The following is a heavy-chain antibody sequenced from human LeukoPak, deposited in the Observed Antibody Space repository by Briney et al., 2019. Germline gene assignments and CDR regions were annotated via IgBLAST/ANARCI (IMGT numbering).Heavy chain of an antibody. CDR1: GYSFTSYW. CDR2: IYPGDSDT. J-gene: IGHJ6*04. D-gene: IGHD2-21*02. Sequence: GEPLKISCKGSGYSFTSYWTGWVRQMPGKGLEWMGIIYPGDSDTRYRPSFQGQVTISADKSTSTGYLQWSSLKASDTAMYYCARHAYCGGDCYSPADVWGKGTTVTVSS. V-gene: IGHV5-51*01. CDR3: ARHAYCGGDCYSPADV.